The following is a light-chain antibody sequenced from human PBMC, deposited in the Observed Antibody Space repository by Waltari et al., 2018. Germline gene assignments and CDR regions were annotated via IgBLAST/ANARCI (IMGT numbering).Light chain of an antibody. CDR3: QKYASLPAT. Sequence: EVVLTQSPGTLSLSPGEGATLSCRASQSVSRSLAWYQQKPGQAPRLLIYDTSRRATGIPDRFSGSGCGTDFSLTISRLEPEDFAMYYCQKYASLPATFGQGTKVEIK. CDR2: DTS. J-gene: IGKJ1*01. V-gene: IGKV3-20*01. CDR1: QSVSRS.